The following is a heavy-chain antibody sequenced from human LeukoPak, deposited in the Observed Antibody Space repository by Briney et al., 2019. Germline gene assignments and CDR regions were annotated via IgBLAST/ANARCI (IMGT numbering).Heavy chain of an antibody. D-gene: IGHD3-22*01. V-gene: IGHV1-2*02. J-gene: IGHJ4*02. Sequence: ASVKVSCTASGYTFTGYYMHWLRQAPAQGLEWVGWINIKCGGRNYAQKFQGRGHMTRDTSISTAYMELSRLRSDDTAVYYCAREKMEGYDSSGYLSYWGQGTLVTVSS. CDR1: GYTFTGYY. CDR2: INIKCGGR. CDR3: AREKMEGYDSSGYLSY.